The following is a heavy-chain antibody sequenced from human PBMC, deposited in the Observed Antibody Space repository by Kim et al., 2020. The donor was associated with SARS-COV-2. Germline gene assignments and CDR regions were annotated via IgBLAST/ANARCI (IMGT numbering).Heavy chain of an antibody. CDR3: AKDYYYDSTGSAAGY. V-gene: IGHV3-23*01. J-gene: IGHJ4*02. Sequence: ADSVKGRFTISRDNSKNTLYLQMNSLRVEDTAVYYCAKDYYYDSTGSAAGYWGQGTLVTVSS. D-gene: IGHD3-22*01.